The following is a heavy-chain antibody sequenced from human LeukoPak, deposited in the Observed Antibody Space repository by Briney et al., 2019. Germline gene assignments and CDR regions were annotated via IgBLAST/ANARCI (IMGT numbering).Heavy chain of an antibody. V-gene: IGHV4-30-4*08. CDR1: GGSISSGDYY. CDR3: AREITIFGVGSFDI. D-gene: IGHD3-3*01. CDR2: IYYSGST. Sequence: SETLSLTCTVSGGSISSGDYYWSWIRQPPGKGPEWIGYIYYSGSTYYNPSLKSRVTISVDTSKNQFSLKLSSVTAADTAVYYCAREITIFGVGSFDIWGQGTMVTVSS. J-gene: IGHJ3*02.